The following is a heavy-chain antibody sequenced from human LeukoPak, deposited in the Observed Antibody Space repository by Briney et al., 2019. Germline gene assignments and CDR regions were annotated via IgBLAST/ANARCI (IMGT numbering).Heavy chain of an antibody. J-gene: IGHJ4*02. V-gene: IGHV1-46*01. D-gene: IGHD3-10*01. CDR1: GYTFTTYY. CDR3: ATEGKMVRGVYTDY. CDR2: INPSGGST. Sequence: ASVKVSCKASGYTFTTYYVHWVRQAPGQGLEWMGIINPSGGSTTYAQKFRGRLTMTRDMSTSTVYMELSSLRSEDTAVYYCATEGKMVRGVYTDYWGQETLVTVSS.